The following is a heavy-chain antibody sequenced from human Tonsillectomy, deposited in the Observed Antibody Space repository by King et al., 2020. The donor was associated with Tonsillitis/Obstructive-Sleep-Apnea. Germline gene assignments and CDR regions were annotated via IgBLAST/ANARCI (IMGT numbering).Heavy chain of an antibody. Sequence: VQLVESGGGLVQPGGSLRLSCAASGFTFSSYTIALVRQAPGKGLEWVSGIRCTIRPYYAASLKCRFTISRDNSTNTLLLQMNSLTAEDTAVYYCAKTDGGDYFYMDVWGKGTTVTVSS. CDR1: GFTFSSYT. CDR2: IRCTIRP. CDR3: AKTDGGDYFYMDV. V-gene: IGHV3-23*04. D-gene: IGHD3-16*01. J-gene: IGHJ6*03.